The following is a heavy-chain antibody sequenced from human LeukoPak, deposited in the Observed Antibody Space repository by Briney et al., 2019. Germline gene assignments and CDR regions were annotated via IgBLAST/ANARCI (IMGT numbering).Heavy chain of an antibody. CDR3: ARDEQSPYYDFWSGYYKGYGMDV. D-gene: IGHD3-3*01. V-gene: IGHV3-21*01. Sequence: GGSLRLSCAASGFTFSSYSMNWVRQAPGKGLEWVSSISSSSSYIYYADSVKGRFTISRDNAKNSLYLQMYSLRAEDTAVYYCARDEQSPYYDFWSGYYKGYGMDVWGQGTTVTVSS. J-gene: IGHJ6*02. CDR1: GFTFSSYS. CDR2: ISSSSSYI.